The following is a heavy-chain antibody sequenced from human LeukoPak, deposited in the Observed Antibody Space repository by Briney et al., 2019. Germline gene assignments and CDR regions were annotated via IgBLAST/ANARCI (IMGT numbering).Heavy chain of an antibody. V-gene: IGHV5-51*01. CDR1: GYSFTSYW. J-gene: IGHJ4*02. CDR2: IYPGDSDT. D-gene: IGHD2-2*03. CDR3: ARLDIVVAPAAMDPDY. Sequence: GESLKISCKGSGYSFTSYWIGWVRQMPGKGLEWMGIIYPGDSDTRYSPSFQGQVTISADKSISTAYLQWSSLKASDTAMYYCARLDIVVAPAAMDPDYWGQGTLVTVSS.